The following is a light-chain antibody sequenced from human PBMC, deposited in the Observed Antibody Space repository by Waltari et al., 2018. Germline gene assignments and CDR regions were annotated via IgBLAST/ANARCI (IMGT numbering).Light chain of an antibody. Sequence: QSALTQPASVSGAPGQSITISCSGSRRDVGDYNYVSWYQHHPGKAPKLLIYDVSKRPSGASNRFSGSKSGNTASLTLSGLQAEDEADYYCSSFTSKRTVVFGGGTKVTVL. CDR1: RRDVGDYNY. CDR3: SSFTSKRTVV. J-gene: IGLJ3*02. CDR2: DVS. V-gene: IGLV2-14*01.